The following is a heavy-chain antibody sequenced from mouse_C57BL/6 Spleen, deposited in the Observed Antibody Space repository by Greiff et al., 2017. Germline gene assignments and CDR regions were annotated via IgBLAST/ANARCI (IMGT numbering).Heavy chain of an antibody. CDR1: GYTFTSYW. Sequence: QVQLQQPGTELVKPGASVKLSCKASGYTFTSYWMHWVKQRPGQGLEWIGNINPSNGGTNYNEKFKSKATLTVDKSSSTAYMQLSSLTSEDSAVYYCARSGAIYYGNPAWFAYWGQGTLVTVAA. CDR2: INPSNGGT. CDR3: ARSGAIYYGNPAWFAY. V-gene: IGHV1-53*01. J-gene: IGHJ3*01. D-gene: IGHD2-1*01.